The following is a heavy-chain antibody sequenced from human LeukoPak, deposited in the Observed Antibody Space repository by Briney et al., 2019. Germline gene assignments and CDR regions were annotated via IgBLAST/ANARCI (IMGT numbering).Heavy chain of an antibody. CDR1: GFTFSSYA. Sequence: PGGSLRLSCAASGFTFSSYAMSWVRQAPGKGLEWVSAISGSGGSTYYADSVKGRFTISRDNSKNTLYLQMNSLRAEDTAVYYCAKVDIVATGLDYFDYWGQGTLVTVSS. CDR3: AKVDIVATGLDYFDY. D-gene: IGHD5-12*01. V-gene: IGHV3-23*01. CDR2: ISGSGGST. J-gene: IGHJ4*02.